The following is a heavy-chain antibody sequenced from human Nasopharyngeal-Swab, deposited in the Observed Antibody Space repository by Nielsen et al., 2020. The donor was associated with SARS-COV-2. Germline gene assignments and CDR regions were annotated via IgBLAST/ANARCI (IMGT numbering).Heavy chain of an antibody. CDR3: ARATHDYGDYRFDF. CDR2: VGIPGDT. CDR1: GFSFTNYA. V-gene: IGHV3-13*01. D-gene: IGHD4-17*01. J-gene: IGHJ4*02. Sequence: GGSLRLSCAASGFSFTNYAMYWVRKATGKGLEWVSAVGIPGDTYYAGSVKGRFTISREDAKNSLYLQMNNLRAADTAVYYCARATHDYGDYRFDFWGQGTLVTVSS.